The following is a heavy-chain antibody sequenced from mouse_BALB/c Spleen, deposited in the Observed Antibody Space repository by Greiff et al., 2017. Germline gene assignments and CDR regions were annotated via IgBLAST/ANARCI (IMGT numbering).Heavy chain of an antibody. CDR2: IYPYNGGT. Sequence: EVQLQQSGPELVKPGASVKISCKASGYTFTDYNMHWVKQSHGKSLEWIGYIYPYNGGTGYNQKFKSKATLTVDNSSSTAYMELRSLTSEDSAVYYCARHYGSSYYAMDYWGQGTSVTVSS. J-gene: IGHJ4*01. CDR1: GYTFTDYN. CDR3: ARHYGSSYYAMDY. V-gene: IGHV1S29*02. D-gene: IGHD1-1*01.